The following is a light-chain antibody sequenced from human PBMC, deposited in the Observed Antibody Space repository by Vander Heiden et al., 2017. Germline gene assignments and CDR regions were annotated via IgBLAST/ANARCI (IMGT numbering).Light chain of an antibody. J-gene: IGKJ3*01. CDR3: QQRSNPLPFT. CDR2: DAS. CDR1: QSVSSY. Sequence: EIVLTQSPATLSLSPGERATLSCRASQSVSSYLAWYQQKPGQAPRLLIYDASNRATGIPARFSGSGSGTDFTLTISSLEPEDFAVYYCQQRSNPLPFTFGPRTKVDIK. V-gene: IGKV3-11*01.